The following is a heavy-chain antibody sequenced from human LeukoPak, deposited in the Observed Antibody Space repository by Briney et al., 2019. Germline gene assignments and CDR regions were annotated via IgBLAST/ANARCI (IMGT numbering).Heavy chain of an antibody. V-gene: IGHV3-23*01. CDR1: GFTFSSYA. CDR3: AKKGMVTSYYFDY. D-gene: IGHD5-18*01. Sequence: GGSLRLSCAASGFTFSSYAMSWVRQAPGKGLEWVSAISGSGGSTYYADSVKGRFTISRDNSKNTLYLQMSSLRAEDTAVYYCAKKGMVTSYYFDYWGQGTLVTVSS. CDR2: ISGSGGST. J-gene: IGHJ4*02.